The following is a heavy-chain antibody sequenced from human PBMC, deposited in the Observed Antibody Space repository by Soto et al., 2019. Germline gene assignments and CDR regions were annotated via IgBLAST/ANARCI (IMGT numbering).Heavy chain of an antibody. Sequence: PSETLSLTCAVYGGSFSGYYWSWIRQPPGKGLEWIGEINHSGSTNYNPFLKSRVTISVDTSKNQFSLKLSSVTAADTAVYYCARLSGSSGGTAVYYGMDVWGQGTTVTAP. V-gene: IGHV4-34*01. CDR1: GGSFSGYY. CDR2: INHSGST. J-gene: IGHJ6*02. CDR3: ARLSGSSGGTAVYYGMDV. D-gene: IGHD2-15*01.